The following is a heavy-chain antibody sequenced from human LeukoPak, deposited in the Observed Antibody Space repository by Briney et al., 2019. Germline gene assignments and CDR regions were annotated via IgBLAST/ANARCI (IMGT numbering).Heavy chain of an antibody. J-gene: IGHJ3*02. CDR3: AKGGFAFDI. Sequence: SETLSLTCTVSGGSISSYYWSWIRQPPGKGLEWIGYIYNSGSTNYNPSLKSRVTISVDTSKNQFSLKLSSVTAADTAVYYCAKGGFAFDIWGQGTMVTVSS. V-gene: IGHV4-59*01. CDR2: IYNSGST. CDR1: GGSISSYY. D-gene: IGHD3-22*01.